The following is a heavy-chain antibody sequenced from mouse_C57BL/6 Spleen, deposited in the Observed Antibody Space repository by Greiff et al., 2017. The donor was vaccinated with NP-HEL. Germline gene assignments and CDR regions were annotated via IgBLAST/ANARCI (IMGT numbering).Heavy chain of an antibody. CDR3: ARAPLGYSNSGYFDV. CDR1: GYSITSGYY. CDR2: ISYDGSN. Sequence: EVQLQESGPGLVKPSQSLSLTCSVTGYSITSGYYWNWIRQFPGNKLEWMGYISYDGSNNYNPSLKNRISITRDTSKNQFFLKLNSVTTEDTATYYCARAPLGYSNSGYFDVWGTGTTVTVSS. J-gene: IGHJ1*03. V-gene: IGHV3-6*01. D-gene: IGHD2-5*01.